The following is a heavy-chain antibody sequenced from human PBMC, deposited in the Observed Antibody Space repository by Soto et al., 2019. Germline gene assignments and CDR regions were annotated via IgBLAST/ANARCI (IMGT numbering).Heavy chain of an antibody. D-gene: IGHD3-22*01. CDR2: IYPGDSDT. J-gene: IGHJ4*02. CDR1: GYSFASYW. CDR3: ARYYDTSGMCDS. Sequence: GESLKISCKGSGYSFASYWIGWVGQMPGKGPEWMGIIYPGDSDTRYSPSFQGQVTISADKSISTAYLQWSSLRASDSAIYYCARYYDTSGMCDSWGQGALVSVSS. V-gene: IGHV5-51*01.